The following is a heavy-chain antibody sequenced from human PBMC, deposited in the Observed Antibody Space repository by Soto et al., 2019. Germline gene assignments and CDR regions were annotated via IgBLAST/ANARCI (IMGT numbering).Heavy chain of an antibody. Sequence: QLQLQESGPGLVKPSETLSLTCTVSGGSISSSSYYWGWIRQPPGKGLEWIGSIYYSGSTYYNPSLKSRVTISVDTSKNQFSLKLSSVTAADTAVYYCATPFSSSMCDPWGQGTLVTVAS. D-gene: IGHD2-15*01. CDR1: GGSISSSSYY. V-gene: IGHV4-39*01. CDR3: ATPFSSSMCDP. CDR2: IYYSGST. J-gene: IGHJ5*02.